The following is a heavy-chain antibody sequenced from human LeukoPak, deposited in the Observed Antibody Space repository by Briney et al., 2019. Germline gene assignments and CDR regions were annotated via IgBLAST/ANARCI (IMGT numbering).Heavy chain of an antibody. D-gene: IGHD1-1*01. Sequence: ASVKVSCKASGYTFTSYDINWVRQATGQGLEWMGWMNPNSGNTGYAQKFQGRVTITRNTPISTAYMEVSSLRSEDTAVDYCASGITTGRSLWGQGTLVTVSS. CDR3: ASGITTGRSL. CDR2: MNPNSGNT. CDR1: GYTFTSYD. V-gene: IGHV1-8*01. J-gene: IGHJ4*02.